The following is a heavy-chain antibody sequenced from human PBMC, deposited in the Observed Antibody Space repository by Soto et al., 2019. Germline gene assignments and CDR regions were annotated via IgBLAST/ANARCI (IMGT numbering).Heavy chain of an antibody. CDR3: AQEEWRGGAANY. V-gene: IGHV3-23*01. J-gene: IGHJ4*02. CDR2: ISSSGDRT. Sequence: EVQILESGGGLVQPGGSLRLSCAASGFPFGNYPMGWVRQAPGKGLEWVTHISSSGDRTFYPDSVKGRFTISRDNSKKTLYLQMNSLGVEDTAVYHFAQEEWRGGAANYWGQGPLVTVSS. CDR1: GFPFGNYP. D-gene: IGHD3-3*01.